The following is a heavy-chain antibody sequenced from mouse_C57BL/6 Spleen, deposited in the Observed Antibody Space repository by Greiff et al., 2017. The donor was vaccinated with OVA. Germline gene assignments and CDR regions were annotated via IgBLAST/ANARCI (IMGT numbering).Heavy chain of an antibody. Sequence: QVQLQQSGPGLVQPSQSLSITCTVSGFSSTSYGVHWVRQSPGKGLEWLGVIWRGGSTDYNAAFMSRLSITKDNSKSQVFFKMNSLQADDTAIYYCAKEGYGSRRAMDYWGQGTSVTVSS. J-gene: IGHJ4*01. D-gene: IGHD1-1*01. V-gene: IGHV2-5*01. CDR2: IWRGGST. CDR3: AKEGYGSRRAMDY. CDR1: GFSSTSYG.